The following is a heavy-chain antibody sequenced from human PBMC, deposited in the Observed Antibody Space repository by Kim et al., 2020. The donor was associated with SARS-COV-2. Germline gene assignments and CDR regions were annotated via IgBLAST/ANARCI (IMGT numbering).Heavy chain of an antibody. CDR3: ARGGSSGWVYYFDY. D-gene: IGHD6-19*01. J-gene: IGHJ4*02. V-gene: IGHV4-34*13. Sequence: TPSLQSRGTLSVDTSKNQFSRKLSSVTAADTAVYNCARGGSSGWVYYFDYWGQGTLVTVSS.